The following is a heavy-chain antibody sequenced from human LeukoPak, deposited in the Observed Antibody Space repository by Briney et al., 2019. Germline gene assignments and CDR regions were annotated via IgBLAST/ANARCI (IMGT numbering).Heavy chain of an antibody. D-gene: IGHD1-7*01. CDR3: ARGRITGTTDY. V-gene: IGHV3-30*01. Sequence: GRSLRLSCAASGFTFSSYAMHWVRQAPGKGLEWVAVISYDGSNKYYADSVKGRFTISRDNSKNMLYLQMNSLRAEDTAVYYCARGRITGTTDYWGQGTLVTVSS. CDR1: GFTFSSYA. J-gene: IGHJ4*02. CDR2: ISYDGSNK.